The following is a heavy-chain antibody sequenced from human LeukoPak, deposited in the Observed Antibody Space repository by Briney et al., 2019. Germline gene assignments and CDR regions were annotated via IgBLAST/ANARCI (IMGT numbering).Heavy chain of an antibody. Sequence: PSETLSLTCAVYGGSFSGYYWSWIRQPPGKGLEWIGEINHSGSTNYNPSLKSRVTISVDTSKNQFSLKLSSVTAADTAVYYCARGGIVVVVAANDYWGQGTLVTVSS. CDR1: GGSFSGYY. J-gene: IGHJ4*02. V-gene: IGHV4-34*01. CDR2: INHSGST. D-gene: IGHD2-15*01. CDR3: ARGGIVVVVAANDY.